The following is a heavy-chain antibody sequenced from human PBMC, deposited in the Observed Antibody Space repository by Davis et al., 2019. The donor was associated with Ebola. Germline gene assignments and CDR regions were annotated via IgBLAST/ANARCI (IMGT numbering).Heavy chain of an antibody. J-gene: IGHJ4*02. V-gene: IGHV3-23*01. CDR1: GFTFSSYA. D-gene: IGHD4/OR15-4a*01. Sequence: GESLKISCAASGFTFSSYAMSWVRQAPGKGLEWVSTISGSGGSTYYADSVKGRFTISRDNSKNTLFLQMNRLRAEDTAVYYCAKHDDGTFDYWGQGTLVTVSS. CDR2: ISGSGGST. CDR3: AKHDDGTFDY.